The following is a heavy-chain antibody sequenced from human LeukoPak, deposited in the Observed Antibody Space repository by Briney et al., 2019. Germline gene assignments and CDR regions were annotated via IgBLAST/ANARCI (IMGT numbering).Heavy chain of an antibody. CDR3: ARLRGPIAAAPMDV. Sequence: SVKVSCKASGGTFSSYAISWVRQAPGQGLEWMGGIIPIFGTANYAQKFQGRVTITTDESTSTAYMELSSLRSENTAVYYCARLRGPIAAAPMDVWGKGTTVTVSS. CDR2: IIPIFGTA. J-gene: IGHJ6*04. D-gene: IGHD6-13*01. V-gene: IGHV1-69*05. CDR1: GGTFSSYA.